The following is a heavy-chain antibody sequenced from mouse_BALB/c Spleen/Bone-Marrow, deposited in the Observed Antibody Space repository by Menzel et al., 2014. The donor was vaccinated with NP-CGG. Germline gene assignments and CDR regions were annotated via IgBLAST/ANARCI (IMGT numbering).Heavy chain of an antibody. Sequence: QVHLVELVPGPEAPSQSLFITCTVSGFSLTIYGVHWARQPPGKGLDFMGVIWAGGSTNYNSGLMSRLYISKENSNGQVFLKMHSLQTDDTAMYCCARDYYGSLCAMDYWRQGTSVTVYS. CDR3: ARDYYGSLCAMDY. J-gene: IGHJ4*01. CDR2: IWAGGST. V-gene: IGHV2-9*02. D-gene: IGHD1-1*01. CDR1: GFSLTIYG.